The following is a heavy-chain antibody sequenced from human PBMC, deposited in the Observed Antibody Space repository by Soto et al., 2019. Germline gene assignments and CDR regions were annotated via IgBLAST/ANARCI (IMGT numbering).Heavy chain of an antibody. CDR2: ISGSGGST. Sequence: EVQLLESGGGLVQPGGSLRLSCAASGFTFSSYAMSWVRQAPGKGLEWVSAISGSGGSTYYADSVKGRFTISRDNSKNTLYLQMNSLRAEDTAVYYCATSGGSLRFGWEGYFQHWGQGTLVTVSS. J-gene: IGHJ1*01. D-gene: IGHD2-15*01. V-gene: IGHV3-23*01. CDR3: ATSGGSLRFGWEGYFQH. CDR1: GFTFSSYA.